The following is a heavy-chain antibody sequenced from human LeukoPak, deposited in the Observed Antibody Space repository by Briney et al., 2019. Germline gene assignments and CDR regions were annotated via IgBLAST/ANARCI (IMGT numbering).Heavy chain of an antibody. D-gene: IGHD3-10*01. CDR3: ARRPQGNDFDY. Sequence: PSETLSLTCTVSGGSISSSSYYWGWIRQPPGKGLEWIGSIYYSGSTYYNPSLKSRVTISVDTSKNQFSLKLSSVTAADTAVYYCARRPQGNDFDYWGQGTLVTVSS. CDR2: IYYSGST. V-gene: IGHV4-39*01. J-gene: IGHJ4*02. CDR1: GGSISSSSYY.